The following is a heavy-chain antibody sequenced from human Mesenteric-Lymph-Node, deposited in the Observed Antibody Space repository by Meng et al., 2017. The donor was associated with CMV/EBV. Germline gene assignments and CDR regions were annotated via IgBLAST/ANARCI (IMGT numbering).Heavy chain of an antibody. CDR1: GGSISGYC. D-gene: IGHD3-22*01. Sequence: LDCTVDGGSISGYCWGWIRQPPGKGLEWIGEISDSGRTNYNPALKSRVTISIDTSTNQCCLKLNAMTAADTGVYYWARGYPMNGFDYWGQGTLVTVSS. J-gene: IGHJ4*02. CDR2: ISDSGRT. V-gene: IGHV4-34*01. CDR3: ARGYPMNGFDY.